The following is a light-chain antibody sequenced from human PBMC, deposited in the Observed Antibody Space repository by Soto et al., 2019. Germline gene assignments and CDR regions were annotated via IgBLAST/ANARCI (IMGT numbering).Light chain of an antibody. CDR2: TFA. CDR3: ASWDVSLNAWV. V-gene: IGLV1-44*01. Sequence: QSVLTQPPSASGTPGQRVTISCSGSSSNIGSNAVNWYQQLPGTAPKLLLYTFAQRPSGVPDRFSGSKFGTSASLAISGLQSEDEADYYCASWDVSLNAWVFGGGTKLTVL. CDR1: SSNIGSNA. J-gene: IGLJ3*02.